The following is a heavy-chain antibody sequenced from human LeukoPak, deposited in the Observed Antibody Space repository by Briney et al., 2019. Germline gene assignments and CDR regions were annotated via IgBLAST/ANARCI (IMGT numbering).Heavy chain of an antibody. V-gene: IGHV4-59*11. CDR3: ARGYSGIVFDY. CDR2: IYYSGST. J-gene: IGHJ4*02. CDR1: GGSISSHY. Sequence: SETLSLTCTASGGSISSHYWSWIRQPPGKGLEWIGYIYYSGSTNYNTSLKSRVTISVDTSKNQFSLKLSSATAADTAVYYCARGYSGIVFDYWGQGTLVTVSS. D-gene: IGHD1-26*01.